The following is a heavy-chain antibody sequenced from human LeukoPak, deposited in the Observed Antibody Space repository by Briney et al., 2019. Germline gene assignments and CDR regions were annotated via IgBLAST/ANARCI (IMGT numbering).Heavy chain of an antibody. CDR3: ARDRSNSHMDV. CDR1: EFSFSDYG. J-gene: IGHJ6*02. Sequence: GKSLRLSCSASEFSFSDYGMHWVRQAPGKGLEWVAFIWYDGSDEYYADSVKGRFTISRDNSKYTLYLQMNSLRAEDTAVYYCARDRSNSHMDVWGQGTTVTVSS. V-gene: IGHV3-33*01. D-gene: IGHD4-11*01. CDR2: IWYDGSDE.